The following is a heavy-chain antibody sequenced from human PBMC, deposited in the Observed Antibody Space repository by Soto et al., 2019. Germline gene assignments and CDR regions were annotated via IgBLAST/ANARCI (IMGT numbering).Heavy chain of an antibody. J-gene: IGHJ5*02. CDR3: ARSVDP. CDR1: GGSISRGGYC. CDR2: IFYSGTT. Sequence: LSLTCTVSGGSISRGGYCWNWIRQHPGKGLEWIGYIFYSGTTYYNPSLKSRVTISVDTSKNQFSLKLSSVTAADTAVYYCARSVDPWGQGTLVTVSS. V-gene: IGHV4-31*03.